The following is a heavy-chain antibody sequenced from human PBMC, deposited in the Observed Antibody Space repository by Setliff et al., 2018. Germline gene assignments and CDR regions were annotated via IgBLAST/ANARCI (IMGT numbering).Heavy chain of an antibody. D-gene: IGHD3-22*01. CDR1: GYTFTYRY. CDR2: ITPFNGNT. V-gene: IGHV1-45*02. CDR3: ARGNYYDSSGYSVDY. J-gene: IGHJ4*02. Sequence: SVKVSCKASGYTFTYRYLHWVRQAPGQALEWMGWITPFNGNTNYAQKFQDRVTITRDRSMSTAYMELSSLRSEDTAMYYCARGNYYDSSGYSVDYWGQGTLVTVSS.